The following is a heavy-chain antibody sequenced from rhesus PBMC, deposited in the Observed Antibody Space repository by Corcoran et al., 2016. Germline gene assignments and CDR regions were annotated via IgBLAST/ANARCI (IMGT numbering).Heavy chain of an antibody. CDR3: ARAVTGFDN. Sequence: QVQLQESGPGLVKPSETLSLTCTVSGASIWIYWWTCIRQSPGTGREWIGEINGKSGTTNYNPSLKSRVTISADASKNHFSLTLTSVTAADTAVYYCARAVTGFDNWGQGVLVTVSS. CDR1: GASIWIYW. D-gene: IGHD4-23*01. J-gene: IGHJ4*01. CDR2: INGKSGTT. V-gene: IGHV4-80*01.